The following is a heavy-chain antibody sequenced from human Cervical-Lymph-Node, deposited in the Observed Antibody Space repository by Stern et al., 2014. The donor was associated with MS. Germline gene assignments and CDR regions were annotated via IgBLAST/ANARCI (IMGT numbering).Heavy chain of an antibody. CDR3: ARWSVACDY. CDR2: IYPGASDV. V-gene: IGHV5-51*03. CDR1: GYNFISHW. J-gene: IGHJ4*02. Sequence: EVQLVEPGAELKKPGESLKISCQTSGYNFISHWIAWVRQVPGKGLEWIVIIYPGASDVRYSPSFQGHVTISVDKSITTAYLQWNSLKASDTAVYYCARWSVACDYWGQGALITVSS. D-gene: IGHD2-21*01.